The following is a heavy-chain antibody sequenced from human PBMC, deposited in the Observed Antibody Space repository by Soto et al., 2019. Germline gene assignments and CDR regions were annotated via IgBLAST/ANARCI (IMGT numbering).Heavy chain of an antibody. J-gene: IGHJ2*01. CDR2: IYHSGST. CDR3: ARGSKPQRYFDL. V-gene: IGHV4-30-4*01. Sequence: SETLSLTCTVSGGSISSGDYYWSWIRQPPGKGLEWIGDIYHSGSTYYNPSLKSRVTISVDTSKNQFSLKLSSVTAADTAVYYCARGSKPQRYFDLWGRGTLVTVSS. CDR1: GGSISSGDYY.